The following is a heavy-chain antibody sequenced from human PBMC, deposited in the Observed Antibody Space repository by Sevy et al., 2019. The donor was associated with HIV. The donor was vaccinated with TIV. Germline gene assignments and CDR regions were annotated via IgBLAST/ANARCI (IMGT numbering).Heavy chain of an antibody. CDR2: IIPIFGTA. Sequence: ASVKVSCKASGGTFSSYAISWVRQAPGQGLEWMGGIIPIFGTANYAQKFQGRVTITADESTSTAYMELSSLRSEDTAVYYCARGTQYYYDSSGYFDYWCQGTLVTVSS. V-gene: IGHV1-69*13. CDR3: ARGTQYYYDSSGYFDY. D-gene: IGHD3-22*01. CDR1: GGTFSSYA. J-gene: IGHJ4*02.